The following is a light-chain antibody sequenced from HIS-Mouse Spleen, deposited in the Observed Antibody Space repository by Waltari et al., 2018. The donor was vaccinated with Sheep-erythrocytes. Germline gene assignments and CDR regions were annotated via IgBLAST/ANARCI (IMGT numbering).Light chain of an antibody. CDR1: SSAVGGYNY. J-gene: IGLJ1*01. CDR3: CSYAGSYNHV. CDR2: DVS. V-gene: IGLV2-11*01. Sequence: QSALTQPRSVSGSPGQSVTISRTGPSSAVGGYNYVSWYQQHPGKAPKLMIYDVSKRPSGVPDRFSGSKSGNTASLTISGLQAEDEADYYCCSYAGSYNHVFATGTKVTVL.